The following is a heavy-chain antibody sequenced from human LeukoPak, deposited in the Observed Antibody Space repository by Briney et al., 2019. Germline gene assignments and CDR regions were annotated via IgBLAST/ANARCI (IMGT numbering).Heavy chain of an antibody. V-gene: IGHV3-33*01. Sequence: GGSLRLSCAASGFTFRNHGMHWVRQAPGQGLEWVAVIWYDGSNQYYADSVKGRFTISRDNPRNMLYLQVSSLRAEDTAVYYCARDIASVRMDVWGQGTTVIVSS. D-gene: IGHD2-21*01. CDR1: GFTFRNHG. CDR3: ARDIASVRMDV. J-gene: IGHJ6*02. CDR2: IWYDGSNQ.